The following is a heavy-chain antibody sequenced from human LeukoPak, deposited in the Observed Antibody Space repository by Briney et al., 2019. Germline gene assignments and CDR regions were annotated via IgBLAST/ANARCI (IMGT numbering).Heavy chain of an antibody. CDR2: IYYSGST. J-gene: IGHJ4*02. D-gene: IGHD6-13*01. Sequence: SETLSLTCTVSGYSISSGYYWGWIRQPPGKGLEWIGYIYYSGSTNYNPSLKSRVTISVETSKNEFSLKLRSVTAADTAVYYCARVTGYRIEDYFDYWGQGTLVTVSS. CDR3: ARVTGYRIEDYFDY. CDR1: GYSISSGYY. V-gene: IGHV4-61*01.